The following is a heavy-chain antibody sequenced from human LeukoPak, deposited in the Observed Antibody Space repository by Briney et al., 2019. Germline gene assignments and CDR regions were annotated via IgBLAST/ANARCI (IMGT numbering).Heavy chain of an antibody. CDR1: GFXFSNYG. CDR2: TDTSGSYI. J-gene: IGHJ4*02. D-gene: IGHD1-26*01. V-gene: IGHV3-21*06. Sequence: PGGSLRLSCAASGFXFSNYGMNWVRQAPGKGLEWASFTDTSGSYIYYGDSVKGRFTISRDNAKNLLFLQMNGLRAEDTAVYYCARGGEPVGFDYWGQGTLVTVSS. CDR3: ARGGEPVGFDY.